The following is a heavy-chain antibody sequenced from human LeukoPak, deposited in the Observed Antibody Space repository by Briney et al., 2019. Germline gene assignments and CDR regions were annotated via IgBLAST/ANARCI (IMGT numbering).Heavy chain of an antibody. V-gene: IGHV3-33*01. CDR3: ARDYGATGGDY. Sequence: EGSLRLSCAASGFTFSSYGMHWVRQAPGKGLEWVAVIWYDGSNKYYADSVKGRFTISRDNSKNTLYLQMNSLRAEDTAVYYCARDYGATGGDYWGQGTLVTVSS. J-gene: IGHJ4*02. D-gene: IGHD4/OR15-4a*01. CDR2: IWYDGSNK. CDR1: GFTFSSYG.